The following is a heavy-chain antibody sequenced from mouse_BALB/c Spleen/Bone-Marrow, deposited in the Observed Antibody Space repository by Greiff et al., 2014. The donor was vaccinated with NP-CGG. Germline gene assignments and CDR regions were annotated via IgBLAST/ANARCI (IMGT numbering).Heavy chain of an antibody. Sequence: VKLQESGAELARPGASVKLSCKAPGYTFTSYWMQWVKQRPGQGLEWIGAIYPGDGDTRYTQKFKGKATLTADKSSSTAYMQLSSLASEDSAVYYCARKYGNYRGYFDVWGAGTTVTVSS. J-gene: IGHJ1*01. CDR1: GYTFTSYW. CDR2: IYPGDGDT. CDR3: ARKYGNYRGYFDV. V-gene: IGHV1-87*01. D-gene: IGHD2-10*02.